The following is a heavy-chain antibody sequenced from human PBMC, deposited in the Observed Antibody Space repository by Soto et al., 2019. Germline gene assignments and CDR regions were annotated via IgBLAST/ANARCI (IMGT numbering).Heavy chain of an antibody. V-gene: IGHV3-23*01. J-gene: IGHJ3*02. CDR2: ILVAGST. D-gene: IGHD2-8*02. CDR1: GFTCSSYD. Sequence: PVGSLRLSCAASGFTCSSYDMSWVRQAPGNGLEWVSTILVAGSTHYPDSVKGRFTISRDNSKNTVFLQMNSLTAGDTAVYYCAKATATGGGAFDICGQGTMVTVSS. CDR3: AKATATGGGAFDI.